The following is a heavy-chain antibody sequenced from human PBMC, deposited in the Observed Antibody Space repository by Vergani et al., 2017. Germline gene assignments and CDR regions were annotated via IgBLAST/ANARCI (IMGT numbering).Heavy chain of an antibody. CDR2: IFPGDSET. CDR1: GYSFSNYW. V-gene: IGHV5-51*01. J-gene: IGHJ3*01. Sequence: EVLLVQSGADVKKSGESLKISCKASGYSFSNYWIGWVRQMPGKGLEWIGIIFPGDSETKYNPSFQGKVIISADTSISTAYLQWSSLKASDTAIYYCARHLRGWENHDAFAFWGQGTMVTVSS. CDR3: ARHLRGWENHDAFAF. D-gene: IGHD1-26*01.